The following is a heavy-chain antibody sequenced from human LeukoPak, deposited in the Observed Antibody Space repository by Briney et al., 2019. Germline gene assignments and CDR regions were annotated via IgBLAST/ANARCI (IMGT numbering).Heavy chain of an antibody. V-gene: IGHV4-59*08. D-gene: IGHD3-10*01. CDR1: GGSISSYY. CDR2: ICYSGTT. CDR3: ARLSYGSGSHYNFYFDF. J-gene: IGHJ4*02. Sequence: KPSETLSLTCTVSGGSISSYYWSWIRQPPGKGLEWIGYICYSGTTNYNPSLKSRVTISVDASKNQFSLNLSSVTAADTAVYYCARLSYGSGSHYNFYFDFWGQGTLVTVSA.